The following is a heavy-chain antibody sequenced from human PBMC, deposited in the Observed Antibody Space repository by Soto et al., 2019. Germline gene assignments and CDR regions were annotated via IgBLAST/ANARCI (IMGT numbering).Heavy chain of an antibody. Sequence: QVQLVQSGAEVKKPGASVKVSCKASGYTFTSYYMHWVRQAPGQGLEWMGIINPSGGSTSYAQKFQGSVTMTRDTSTSTVYMELSSLRCEDTAVYYCARDRGDGYNNPDYDFDYWGQGTLVNVSS. J-gene: IGHJ4*02. D-gene: IGHD3-16*01. CDR3: ARDRGDGYNNPDYDFDY. CDR2: INPSGGST. CDR1: GYTFTSYY. V-gene: IGHV1-46*01.